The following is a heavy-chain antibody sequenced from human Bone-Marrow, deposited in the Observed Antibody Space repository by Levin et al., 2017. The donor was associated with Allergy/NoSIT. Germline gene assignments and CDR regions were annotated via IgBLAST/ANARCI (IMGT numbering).Heavy chain of an antibody. D-gene: IGHD3-3*01. V-gene: IGHV3-66*01. CDR2: IHSGDTT. CDR1: GFTVSGTD. Sequence: GGSLRLSCAASGFTVSGTDMSWLRQAPGKGLEWVSVIHSGDTTYYADSVKGRFTISRDNSKNTLSLQMNSLRVEDTAVYYCASRSVRFLGTPPSGFAWTYDGWGQGTTVTVSS. CDR3: ASRSVRFLGTPPSGFAWTYDG. J-gene: IGHJ6*02.